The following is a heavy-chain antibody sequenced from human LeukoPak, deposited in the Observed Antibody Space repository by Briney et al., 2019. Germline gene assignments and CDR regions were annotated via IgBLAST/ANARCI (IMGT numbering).Heavy chain of an antibody. CDR2: ISGNGVTT. CDR3: AKALYGGNTV. D-gene: IGHD4-23*01. CDR1: GFTFSTYA. Sequence: GGSLRLTCAASGFTFSTYAMGWVRQAPGEGLRWVSSISGNGVTTYYADSVKGRFTISRDNSKNTLYLQMNSLRAEDTALYYCAKALYGGNTVWGQGTLVTVSS. V-gene: IGHV3-23*01. J-gene: IGHJ4*02.